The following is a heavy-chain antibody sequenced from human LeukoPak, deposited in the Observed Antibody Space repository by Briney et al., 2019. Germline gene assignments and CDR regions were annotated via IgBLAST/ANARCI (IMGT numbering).Heavy chain of an antibody. CDR1: GFSFNNFG. V-gene: IGHV3-23*01. D-gene: IGHD3-22*01. J-gene: IGHJ4*02. CDR2: ISGTGGST. CDR3: AKSSYYDSSGFYREYYFDY. Sequence: GGSLRLSCVASGFSFNNFGMSWVRQAPGKGLEWVSSISGTGGSTHYADSVKGRFTISRDNSKNTLYLQMNSLRAGDTAVYYCAKSSYYDSSGFYREYYFDYWGQGTLVPVSS.